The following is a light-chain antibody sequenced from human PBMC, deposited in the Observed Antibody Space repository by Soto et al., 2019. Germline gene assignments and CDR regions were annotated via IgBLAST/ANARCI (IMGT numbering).Light chain of an antibody. J-gene: IGKJ3*01. V-gene: IGKV1-5*03. CDR2: KAS. CDR3: QQSFT. Sequence: DIQMTQSPSTLSASVGDRVTITCRASQSISSWLAWYQQKPGKAPKLLIDKASTLESGVPSRFSGSGSGTEFTRTISSLQPDDFATYYCQQSFTFGPGNKVDIK. CDR1: QSISSW.